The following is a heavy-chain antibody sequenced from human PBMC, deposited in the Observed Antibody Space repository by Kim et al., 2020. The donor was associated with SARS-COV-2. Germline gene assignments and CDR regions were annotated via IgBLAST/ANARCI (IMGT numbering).Heavy chain of an antibody. Sequence: GGSLRLSCAASGFTFSTFVMHWVRQAPGKGLEWVALISYDGSNEYYADSVKGRFTISRDNSKNTLYLQMNSLRAEDTALYYCARDSAPAGPSVLAFWDQGTLVTGSS. V-gene: IGHV3-33*05. J-gene: IGHJ4*02. CDR1: GFTFSTFV. CDR3: ARDSAPAGPSVLAF. D-gene: IGHD6-13*01. CDR2: ISYDGSNE.